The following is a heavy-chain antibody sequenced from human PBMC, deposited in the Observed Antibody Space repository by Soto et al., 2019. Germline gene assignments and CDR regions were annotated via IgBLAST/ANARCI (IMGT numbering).Heavy chain of an antibody. V-gene: IGHV3-74*01. CDR2: INSDGSST. CDR1: GFTFSSYW. D-gene: IGHD3-10*01. CDR3: AKDGGTYGFDY. J-gene: IGHJ4*02. Sequence: EVLLVESGGGLVQPGGSLRLSFAASGFTFSSYWMHWVRQAPGKGLVWVSRINSDGSSTSYADSVKGRFTISRDNAKNTLYLHMNSLRAEDTAVYYCAKDGGTYGFDYWGQGTLVTVSS.